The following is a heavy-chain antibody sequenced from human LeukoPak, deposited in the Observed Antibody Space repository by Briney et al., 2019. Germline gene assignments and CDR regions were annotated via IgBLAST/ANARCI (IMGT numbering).Heavy chain of an antibody. CDR1: GLTFSSYE. Sequence: GGSLRLSCAASGLTFSSYEMDWVRQAPEKGLEWVSYISSDANTLHYADSVKGRFTISRDNAKRSLFLQMNSLRSEDTGIYYCARDFLSGPSDSFDVWGQGTMVTVSS. CDR3: ARDFLSGPSDSFDV. V-gene: IGHV3-48*03. CDR2: ISSDANTL. J-gene: IGHJ3*01. D-gene: IGHD1-26*01.